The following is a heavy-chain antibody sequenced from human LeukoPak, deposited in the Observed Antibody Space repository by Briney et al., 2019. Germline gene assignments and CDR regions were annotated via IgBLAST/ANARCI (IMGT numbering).Heavy chain of an antibody. J-gene: IGHJ4*02. Sequence: GGSLRLSCAGSGFIFNNYAMHWVRQPPGKGPEWVSGISWNSGTIDYADSVRGRFTISRDNAKNSLYLQMDSLRVEDTAFYYCAKDNRRHYTSGPNPDSLHWGQGALVTVSS. D-gene: IGHD6-19*01. V-gene: IGHV3-9*01. CDR3: AKDNRRHYTSGPNPDSLH. CDR2: ISWNSGTI. CDR1: GFIFNNYA.